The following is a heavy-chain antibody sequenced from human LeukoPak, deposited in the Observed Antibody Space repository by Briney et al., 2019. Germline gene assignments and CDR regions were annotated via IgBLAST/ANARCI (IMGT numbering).Heavy chain of an antibody. CDR3: AKISDDRDFDY. Sequence: GGSLRLSCAASGFAFNIYAMTWVRQAPGKGLEWVSTISSSGGSTYYADSVKGRFTISRDNSENTLYLQMNSLRGEDTAVYYCAKISDDRDFDYWGQGTLVTVSS. CDR2: ISSSGGST. J-gene: IGHJ4*02. CDR1: GFAFNIYA. V-gene: IGHV3-23*01. D-gene: IGHD2-21*01.